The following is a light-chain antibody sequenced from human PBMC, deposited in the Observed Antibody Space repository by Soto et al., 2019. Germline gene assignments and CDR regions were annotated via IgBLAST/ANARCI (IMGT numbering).Light chain of an antibody. J-gene: IGKJ5*01. CDR1: QTLSNSF. Sequence: VLTQSPGTLSLSPGEIATLSCRASQTLSNSFIAWYQQKPGQAPRLLIYDTSSRATGVPDRYSASGSGTDFTLTISRLEPEDFAVFFCQQYGTSEIIFGQGTRLENK. CDR3: QQYGTSEII. CDR2: DTS. V-gene: IGKV3-20*01.